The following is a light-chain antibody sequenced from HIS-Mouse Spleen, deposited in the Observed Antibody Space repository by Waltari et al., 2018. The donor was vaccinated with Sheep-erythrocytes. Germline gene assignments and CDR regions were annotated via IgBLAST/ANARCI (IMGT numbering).Light chain of an antibody. V-gene: IGLV2-11*01. Sequence: QSALTQPRSVSGSPGQSVTISCTGTSSDVGGYNYVSWYQQNPGKAPKLMLSDVSKRPSGVPDRFSGSKSGNTASLTSSGLQAEDEADYYCCSYAGSYNHVFATGTKVTVL. CDR3: CSYAGSYNHV. J-gene: IGLJ1*01. CDR2: DVS. CDR1: SSDVGGYNY.